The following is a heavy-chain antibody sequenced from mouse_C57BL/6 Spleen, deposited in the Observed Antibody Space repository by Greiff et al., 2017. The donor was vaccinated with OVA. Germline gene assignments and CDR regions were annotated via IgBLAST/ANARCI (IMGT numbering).Heavy chain of an antibody. CDR3: ARRDDYDEGAWFAY. J-gene: IGHJ3*01. CDR1: GYAFSSYW. D-gene: IGHD2-4*01. CDR2: IYPGDGDT. Sequence: QVQLQQSGAELVKPGASVKISCKASGYAFSSYWMNWVKQRPGKGLEWIGQIYPGDGDTNYNGKFKGKATLTADKSSSTAYMQLSSLTSEDSAVYFGARRDDYDEGAWFAYWGQGTLVTVSA. V-gene: IGHV1-80*01.